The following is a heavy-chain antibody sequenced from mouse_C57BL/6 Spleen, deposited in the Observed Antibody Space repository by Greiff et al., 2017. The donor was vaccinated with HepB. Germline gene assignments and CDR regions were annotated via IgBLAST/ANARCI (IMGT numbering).Heavy chain of an antibody. J-gene: IGHJ4*01. D-gene: IGHD2-2*01. CDR3: AREGVTTGYYAMDY. CDR2: ISSGSSTI. Sequence: EVQLVESGGGLVKPGGSLKLSCAASGFTFSDYGMHWVRQAPEKGLEWVAYISSGSSTIYYADTVQGRFTISRDNAKNTLFLQMTSLRSEDTAMYYCAREGVTTGYYAMDYWGQGTSVTVSS. V-gene: IGHV5-17*01. CDR1: GFTFSDYG.